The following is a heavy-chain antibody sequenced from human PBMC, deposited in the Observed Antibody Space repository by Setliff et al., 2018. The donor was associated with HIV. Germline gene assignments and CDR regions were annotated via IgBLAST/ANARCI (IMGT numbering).Heavy chain of an antibody. CDR1: GGSISSHC. CDR3: ARATWLVHPFPLYYFDY. V-gene: IGHV4-59*11. CDR2: IYSTGST. J-gene: IGHJ4*02. Sequence: SETLSLTCTVSGGSISSHCWSWIRQSPGKAFEWIGYIYSTGSTNYNPSLQSRVTISMVASRNQFSLKVTSVTAADTAVYYCARATWLVHPFPLYYFDYWGQGTLVTVSS. D-gene: IGHD6-19*01.